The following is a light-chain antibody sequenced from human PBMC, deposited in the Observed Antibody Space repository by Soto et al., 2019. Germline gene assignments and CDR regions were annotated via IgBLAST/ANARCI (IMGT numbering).Light chain of an antibody. V-gene: IGLV2-8*01. CDR1: SSDIGGHNY. CDR2: EVN. CDR3: TASAGRSKLL. J-gene: IGLJ3*02. Sequence: QSVLTQPPSASGSPGQSVTISCTGTSSDIGGHNYVSWYRQHPGKAPKLMIFEVNKRPSGVPDRFSGSKFGNTASLTVSGLQTEDEADYYCTASAGRSKLLFGGGTKVTVL.